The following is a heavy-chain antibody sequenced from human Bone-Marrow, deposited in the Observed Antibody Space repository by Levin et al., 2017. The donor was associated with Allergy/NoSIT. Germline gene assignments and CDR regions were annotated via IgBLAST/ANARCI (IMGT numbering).Heavy chain of an antibody. CDR2: IKQDGSEK. CDR1: GFTFSSYW. Sequence: SCAASGFTFSSYWMSWVRQAPGKGLEWVANIKQDGSEKYYVDSVKGRFTISRDNAKNSLYLQMNSLRAEDTAVYYCARGMVWYSSSWYDYWGQGTLVTVSS. CDR3: ARGMVWYSSSWYDY. D-gene: IGHD6-13*01. V-gene: IGHV3-7*01. J-gene: IGHJ4*02.